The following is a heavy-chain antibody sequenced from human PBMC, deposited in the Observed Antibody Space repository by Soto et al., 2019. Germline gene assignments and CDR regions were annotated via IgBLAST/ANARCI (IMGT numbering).Heavy chain of an antibody. CDR3: AREGGVEMATITFGY. J-gene: IGHJ4*02. CDR2: IIPIFGTA. D-gene: IGHD5-12*01. Sequence: QVQLVQSGAEVKKPGSSVKVSCKASGGTFSSYAISWVRQAPGQGLEWMGGIIPIFGTANYAQKFQGRVTIXADISXXTAYMELSSLRSEDTAVYYCAREGGVEMATITFGYWGQGTLVTVSS. CDR1: GGTFSSYA. V-gene: IGHV1-69*14.